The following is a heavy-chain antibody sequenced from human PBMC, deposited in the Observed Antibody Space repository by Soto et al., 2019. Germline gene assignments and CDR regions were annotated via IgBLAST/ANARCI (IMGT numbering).Heavy chain of an antibody. CDR2: IYYSGST. V-gene: IGHV4-31*03. D-gene: IGHD6-13*01. CDR3: ARVFSDSSSFFDP. J-gene: IGHJ5*02. Sequence: TSETLSLTCTFSGGSISSGGYYWSWIRQHPGKGLEWIGYIYYSGSTYYNPSLKSRVTISVDTSKNQFSLKLSSVTAADTAVYYCARVFSDSSSFFDPWGQGTLVTVSS. CDR1: GGSISSGGYY.